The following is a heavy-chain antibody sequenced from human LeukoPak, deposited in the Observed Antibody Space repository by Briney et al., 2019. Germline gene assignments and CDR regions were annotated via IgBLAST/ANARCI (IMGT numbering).Heavy chain of an antibody. CDR3: AKGGDTAMVLSSFDY. J-gene: IGHJ4*02. CDR1: GFTFDNYG. Sequence: GGSLRLSCAASGFTFDNYGLNWVRQAPGKGLEWVSGISWNSGSIGYADSVKGRFTISRDNAKNSLYLQMNSLRAEDTALYYCAKGGDTAMVLSSFDYWGQGTLVTVSS. CDR2: ISWNSGSI. D-gene: IGHD5-18*01. V-gene: IGHV3-9*01.